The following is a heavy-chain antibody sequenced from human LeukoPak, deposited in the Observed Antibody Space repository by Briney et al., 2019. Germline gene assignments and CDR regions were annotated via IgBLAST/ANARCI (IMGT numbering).Heavy chain of an antibody. Sequence: GALRLSCAASGFTFSSYSMNWVRQAPGKGLEWVSSISSSSSYIYYADSVKGRFTISRDNAKNSLYLQMNSLRAEDTAVYYCARDRGQQLQSYYYYMDVWGKGTTVTVSS. V-gene: IGHV3-21*01. CDR2: ISSSSSYI. CDR3: ARDRGQQLQSYYYYMDV. CDR1: GFTFSSYS. J-gene: IGHJ6*03. D-gene: IGHD6-13*01.